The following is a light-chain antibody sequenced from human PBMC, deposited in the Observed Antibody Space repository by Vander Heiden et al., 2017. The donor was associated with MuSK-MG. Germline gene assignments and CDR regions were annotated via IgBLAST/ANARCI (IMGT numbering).Light chain of an antibody. CDR1: ALPQQY. CDR3: QSADSSGTPVV. CDR2: KDS. V-gene: IGLV3-25*03. Sequence: SHELTQPPSVPVSPGQTARLTCSGDALPQQYAYWYQQKPGQAPVLVIYKDSERPSGLPERFSGSSSGTTVTLTISGVQAEDEADYYCQSADSSGTPVVFGGGTKLTVL. J-gene: IGLJ2*01.